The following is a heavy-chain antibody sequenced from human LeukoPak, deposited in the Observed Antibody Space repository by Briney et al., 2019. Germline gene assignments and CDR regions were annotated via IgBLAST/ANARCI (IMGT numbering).Heavy chain of an antibody. Sequence: GGSLRLSCAASGLTFSTYGMSWVRQAPGKGLGWVSAICGSGTSTYYADSVKGRFTISRDNAKNSLYLQMNSLRAEDTAVYYCARDLVLDGNPGFLEWPEAGFEDYWGQGTLVTVSS. V-gene: IGHV3-23*01. D-gene: IGHD3-3*01. CDR2: ICGSGTST. CDR3: ARDLVLDGNPGFLEWPEAGFEDY. J-gene: IGHJ4*02. CDR1: GLTFSTYG.